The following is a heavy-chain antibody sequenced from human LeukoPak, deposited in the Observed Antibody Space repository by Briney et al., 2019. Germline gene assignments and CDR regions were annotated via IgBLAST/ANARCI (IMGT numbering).Heavy chain of an antibody. D-gene: IGHD6-19*01. J-gene: IGHJ4*02. CDR3: ARGRVAVAGTGSYFDY. V-gene: IGHV1-8*02. CDR2: MNPNSGNT. CDR1: GYSFTGHY. Sequence: RASVKVSCKASGYSFTGHYMHWVRQATGQGLEWMGWMNPNSGNTGYAQKFQGRVTMTRNTSISTAYMELSSLRSEDTAVYYCARGRVAVAGTGSYFDYWGQGTLVTVSS.